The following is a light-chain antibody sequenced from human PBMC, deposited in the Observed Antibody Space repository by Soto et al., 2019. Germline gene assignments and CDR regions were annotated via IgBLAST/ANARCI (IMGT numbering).Light chain of an antibody. CDR1: HSAYTY. Sequence: EIVLTQSPATLSLSPGERATLSCRASHSAYTYLAWYQQKPGQAPRLLIYDASKRATGIPARFSGSGSGTDFTLTISSLEPEDFAVYYCQQRTNWPPTWTFGQGTKVEIK. V-gene: IGKV3-11*01. J-gene: IGKJ1*01. CDR2: DAS. CDR3: QQRTNWPPTWT.